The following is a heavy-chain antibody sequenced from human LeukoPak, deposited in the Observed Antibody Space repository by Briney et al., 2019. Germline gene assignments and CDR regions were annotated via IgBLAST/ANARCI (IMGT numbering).Heavy chain of an antibody. J-gene: IGHJ6*02. CDR3: ARDRPYSSGWYGDYYYGMDV. V-gene: IGHV1-18*01. CDR1: GYTFTSYG. CDR2: ISAYNGNT. D-gene: IGHD6-19*01. Sequence: ASVKVSCKASGYTFTSYGISWVRQAPGQGLEWMGWISAYNGNTNYAQKHQGRVTMTTDTSTSTAYMELRSLRSDDTAVYYCARDRPYSSGWYGDYYYGMDVWGQGTTVTVSS.